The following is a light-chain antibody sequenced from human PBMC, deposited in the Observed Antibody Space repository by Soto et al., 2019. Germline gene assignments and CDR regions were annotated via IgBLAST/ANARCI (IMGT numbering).Light chain of an antibody. J-gene: IGKJ1*01. V-gene: IGKV1-5*03. CDR2: EAS. CDR3: QQYNNWPS. CDR1: ENVNGH. Sequence: IQMTQSPNTLSASVGDSVAVTCRASENVNGHLAWYQQKPGKAPKLLIYEASILESGVPSRFSGSGFGTEFTLTINGLLPKDFVTYYCQQYNNWPSFGQGTKV.